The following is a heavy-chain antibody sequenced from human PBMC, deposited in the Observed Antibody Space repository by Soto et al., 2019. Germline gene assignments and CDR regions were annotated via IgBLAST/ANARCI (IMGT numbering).Heavy chain of an antibody. D-gene: IGHD5-12*01. CDR1: GFTFSSYG. CDR3: ARDRRSMATAKLYYFDY. J-gene: IGHJ4*02. Sequence: PGGSLRLSCAASGFTFSSYGMHWVRQAPGKGLEWVVVIWYDGSNKYYADSVKGRFTISRDNSKNTLYLQMNSLRAEDTAVYYCARDRRSMATAKLYYFDYWGQGTLVTVSS. CDR2: IWYDGSNK. V-gene: IGHV3-33*01.